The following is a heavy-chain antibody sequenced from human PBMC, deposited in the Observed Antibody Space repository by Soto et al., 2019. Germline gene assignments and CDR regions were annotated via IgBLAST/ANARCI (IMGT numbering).Heavy chain of an antibody. Sequence: QVQLQESGPGLMKPSETLSLICTVSGGSVSSDNYFWGWIRQPPGKGLEWIGYIYYSGSTDYSPSLKSRVTISVDTSKNQFSLRLSSVTAADTAVYYCARDSAYGDYGMDVWGQGTTVTVSS. CDR2: IYYSGST. J-gene: IGHJ6*02. V-gene: IGHV4-61*01. CDR3: ARDSAYGDYGMDV. D-gene: IGHD4-17*01. CDR1: GGSVSSDNYF.